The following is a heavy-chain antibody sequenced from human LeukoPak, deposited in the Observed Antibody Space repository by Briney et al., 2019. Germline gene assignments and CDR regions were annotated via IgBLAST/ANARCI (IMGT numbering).Heavy chain of an antibody. Sequence: GASVKVSCKVSGYTLTELSMHWVRQAPGRGLEWMGGFDPEDGETIYAQKFQGRVTMTRDTSISTAYMELSRLRSDDTAVYYCARDLVDYGGNSLSPDYWGQGTLVTVSS. J-gene: IGHJ4*02. D-gene: IGHD4-23*01. CDR2: FDPEDGET. CDR1: GYTLTELS. V-gene: IGHV1-24*01. CDR3: ARDLVDYGGNSLSPDY.